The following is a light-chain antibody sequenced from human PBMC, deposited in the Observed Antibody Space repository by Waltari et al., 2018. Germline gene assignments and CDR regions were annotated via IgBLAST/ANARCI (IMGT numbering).Light chain of an antibody. CDR3: QVWDTTSDRVV. CDR1: NVGSKS. Sequence: SYVLTQPPSASVATGETARITCGGDNVGSKSVHWYQQKPGQAPLLVVYDDSARPSGIPDRFYASNSGNTATLTISRVENGDEDDYYCQVWDTTSDRVVFGGGTKLTVL. CDR2: DDS. V-gene: IGLV3-21*02. J-gene: IGLJ2*01.